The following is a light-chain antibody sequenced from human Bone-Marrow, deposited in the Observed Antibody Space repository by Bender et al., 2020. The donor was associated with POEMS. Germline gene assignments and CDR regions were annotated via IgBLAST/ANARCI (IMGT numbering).Light chain of an antibody. CDR3: QTWGTGTVV. CDR1: SGHSSYA. J-gene: IGLJ2*01. Sequence: QLEVTQSPSASASLGASVKLTCTLSSGHSSYAIAWHQQQPEKGPRYLMKIKGDGSHIRGAGIPDRFSGSSSGTERYLTISRLQPEDEADYYCQTWGTGTVVFGGGTKLTVL. CDR2: IKGDGSH. V-gene: IGLV4-69*01.